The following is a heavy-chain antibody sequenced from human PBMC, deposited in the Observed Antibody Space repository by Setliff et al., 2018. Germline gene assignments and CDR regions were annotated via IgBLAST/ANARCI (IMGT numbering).Heavy chain of an antibody. D-gene: IGHD1-26*01. CDR3: VRSGKFGMRFWFDR. J-gene: IGHJ5*02. CDR2: INPNSGDT. CDR1: GNRFTDYN. Sequence: ASVKVSCKASGNRFTDYNLHWVRQAPGQGLEWMGWINPNSGDTHSAQKFQGRVTMTRDTSINTAYMELGSLTSDDTAFYYCVRSGKFGMRFWFDRWGQGTLVTVSS. V-gene: IGHV1-2*02.